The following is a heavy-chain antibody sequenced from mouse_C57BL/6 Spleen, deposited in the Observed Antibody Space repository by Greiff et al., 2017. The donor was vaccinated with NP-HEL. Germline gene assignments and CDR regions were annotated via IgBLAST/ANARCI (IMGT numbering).Heavy chain of an antibody. CDR2: IDPETGGT. Sequence: QVQLKQSGAELVRPGASVTLSCKASGYTFTDYEMYWVKQTPVHGLEWIGAIDPETGGTAYNQKFKGKAILTADKSSSTAYMELRSLTSEDSAVYYCTKELGRYFDYWGQGTTLTVSS. V-gene: IGHV1-15*01. CDR3: TKELGRYFDY. D-gene: IGHD4-1*01. J-gene: IGHJ2*01. CDR1: GYTFTDYE.